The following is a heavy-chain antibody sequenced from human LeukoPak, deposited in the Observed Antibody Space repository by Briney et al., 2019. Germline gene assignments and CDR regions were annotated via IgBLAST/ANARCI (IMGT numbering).Heavy chain of an antibody. CDR1: GYTFINYD. D-gene: IGHD2-2*02. J-gene: IGHJ5*02. CDR3: ARGRWTGYCSSTSCYSGLDP. CDR2: MNPNSGNT. V-gene: IGHV1-8*01. Sequence: ASVKVSCKASGYTFINYDINWVRQATGQGLEWMGWMNPNSGNTGYAQKFQDRVTMTRNTSISTAYMELSSLRSEDTAVYYCARGRWTGYCSSTSCYSGLDPWGQGTLVTVSS.